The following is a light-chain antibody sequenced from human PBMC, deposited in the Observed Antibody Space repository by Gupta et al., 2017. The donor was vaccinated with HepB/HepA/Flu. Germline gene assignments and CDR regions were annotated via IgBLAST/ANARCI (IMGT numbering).Light chain of an antibody. J-gene: IGKJ2*01. CDR3: QQCVTNPHN. CDR1: QSISNY. Sequence: IHITPSPSSLSASVGDRVTITCRASQSISNYLNWYQQKLGKAPKLLIYDASSLQSGVPSRFNASGSGTDFTLTISSLQPEDFAIYYCQQCVTNPHNFGQGTKVEIK. CDR2: DAS. V-gene: IGKV1-39*01.